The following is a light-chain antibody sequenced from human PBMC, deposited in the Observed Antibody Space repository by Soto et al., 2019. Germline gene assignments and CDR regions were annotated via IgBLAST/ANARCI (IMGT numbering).Light chain of an antibody. J-gene: IGLJ2*01. V-gene: IGLV2-14*01. CDR3: SSYTSSSIPVV. CDR1: SSDVGGYNY. CDR2: DVS. Sequence: QSALTQPASVSGSPGQSITISCTGTSSDVGGYNYVSSYQQHPGKAPKLMIYDVSNRPSGVSNRFSGSKSGNTASLTISGLQAEDEADYYCSSYTSSSIPVVFGGGTKLTVL.